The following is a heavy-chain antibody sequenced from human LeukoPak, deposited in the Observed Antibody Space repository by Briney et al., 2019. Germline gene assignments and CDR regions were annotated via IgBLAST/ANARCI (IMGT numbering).Heavy chain of an antibody. CDR1: GFTFSSYW. CDR3: ARTYDFGRGPPGDAFDN. D-gene: IGHD3-3*01. J-gene: IGHJ3*02. CDR2: IKQDGTEK. Sequence: GGSLRLSCAASGFTFSSYWMNWVRQAPGKGLEWVANIKQDGTEKYYVDSVKGRFTISRDNAKNSLYLQMNSLRAEDTAVYYCARTYDFGRGPPGDAFDNWGPGTLVTVSS. V-gene: IGHV3-7*01.